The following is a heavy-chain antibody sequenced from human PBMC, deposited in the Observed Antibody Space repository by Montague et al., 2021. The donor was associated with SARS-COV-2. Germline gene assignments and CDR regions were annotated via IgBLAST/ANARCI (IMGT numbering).Heavy chain of an antibody. Sequence: SETLSLTCTVSGGSISSSYWSWIRQPPGKGLEWIGYIYYSGSTSYNPSPKSRVTMSVDTSKNQFSLKLSSVTAADTAVYYCARSSGSYSTFDFWGQGTLVTVSS. V-gene: IGHV4-59*08. J-gene: IGHJ4*02. CDR2: IYYSGST. CDR3: ARSSGSYSTFDF. CDR1: GGSISSSY. D-gene: IGHD3-10*01.